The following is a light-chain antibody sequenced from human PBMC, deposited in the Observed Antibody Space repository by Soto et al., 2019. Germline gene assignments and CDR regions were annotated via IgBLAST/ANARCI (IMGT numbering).Light chain of an antibody. V-gene: IGKV1-5*01. CDR1: QSMSSS. CDR2: DAS. J-gene: IGKJ2*01. Sequence: IQMTQSPSTVSASVGDRVTITCRASQSMSSSLAWYQQKPGKAPKVLIYDASSLDSGVPSRFSGSGYGTEFTLTVSSRQPRYFATYSCQQYESYPYSFGQGTKLEIK. CDR3: QQYESYPYS.